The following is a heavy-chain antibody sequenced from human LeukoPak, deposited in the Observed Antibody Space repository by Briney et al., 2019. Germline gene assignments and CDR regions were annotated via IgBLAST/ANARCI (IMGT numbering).Heavy chain of an antibody. D-gene: IGHD1-26*01. V-gene: IGHV4-38-2*02. CDR2: IYHSGST. CDR1: GYSISSGYY. J-gene: IGHJ4*02. Sequence: PSETLSLTCTVSGYSISSGYYWGWIRQPPGKGLEWIGSIYHSGSTYYNPSLKSRVTISVDTSKNQFSLKLSSVTAADTAVYYCARGKMGATFSSALDFCGQGTLVTVSS. CDR3: ARGKMGATFSSALDF.